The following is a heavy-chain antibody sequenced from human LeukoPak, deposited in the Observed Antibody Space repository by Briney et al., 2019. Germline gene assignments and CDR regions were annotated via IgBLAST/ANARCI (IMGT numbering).Heavy chain of an antibody. V-gene: IGHV3-23*01. D-gene: IGHD6-13*01. Sequence: PGGSLRLSCAASGFTFSSYAMSWVRQAPGKGLEWVSAISGSGGSTYYADSVKGRFTISRDNSKNTLYLQMNSLRAEDTAVYYCVFAGSSWSPGGTFDYWGQGTLVTVSS. CDR3: VFAGSSWSPGGTFDY. J-gene: IGHJ4*02. CDR1: GFTFSSYA. CDR2: ISGSGGST.